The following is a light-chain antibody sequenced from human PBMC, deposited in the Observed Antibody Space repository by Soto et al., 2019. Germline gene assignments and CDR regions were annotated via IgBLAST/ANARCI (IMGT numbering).Light chain of an antibody. CDR1: NIGSKN. CDR2: YDT. Sequence: SYELTQPPSVSVAPGQTARITCGGNNIGSKNVHWFQQRPGQAPVLVIYYDTDRPSGIPERFSGSNSGNTATLTISRVEAGDEADYYCQVCDTTDDHAVFGGGTQLTVL. J-gene: IGLJ7*01. CDR3: QVCDTTDDHAV. V-gene: IGLV3-21*04.